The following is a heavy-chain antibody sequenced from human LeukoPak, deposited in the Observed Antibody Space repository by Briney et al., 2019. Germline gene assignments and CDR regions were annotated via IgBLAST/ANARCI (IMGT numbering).Heavy chain of an antibody. J-gene: IGHJ4*02. CDR1: GGSITTTTYY. CDR3: ARIELGIAVAGLDY. CDR2: IYYSGNT. V-gene: IGHV4-39*07. Sequence: SETLSLTCTVSGGSITTTTYYWGWIRQPPGKGLEWIGSIYYSGNTYYNPSLKSRVTISVDTSKNQFSLKLSSVTAADTAVYYCARIELGIAVAGLDYWGQGTLVTVSS. D-gene: IGHD6-19*01.